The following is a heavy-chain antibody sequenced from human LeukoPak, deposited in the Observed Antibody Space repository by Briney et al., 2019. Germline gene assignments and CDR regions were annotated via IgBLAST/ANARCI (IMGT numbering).Heavy chain of an antibody. V-gene: IGHV3-23*05. Sequence: GGSLRLSSAASGFAFNFYAMSWVRQAPGKGLQWVSTINPNGINTYYADSVRGRCTISRDNSKDTLYLQLNSLRAEDTAIYFCANPISGGLAVSADRFDPWGQGTLVIVSS. D-gene: IGHD6-19*01. CDR2: INPNGINT. CDR1: GFAFNFYA. CDR3: ANPISGGLAVSADRFDP. J-gene: IGHJ5*02.